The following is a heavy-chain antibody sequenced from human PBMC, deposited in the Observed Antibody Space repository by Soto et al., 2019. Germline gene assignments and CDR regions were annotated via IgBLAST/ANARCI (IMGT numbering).Heavy chain of an antibody. J-gene: IGHJ2*01. CDR1: GFTFSSYW. V-gene: IGHV3-7*01. Sequence: EVQLVESGGGLVQPGGSLRLSCAASGFTFSSYWMSWVRQAPGKGLEWVANIKQDAAEMRFVDSVKGRFTISRDNAKNSLYLQMNSLRAEDTAVYYCARDVDWYFDLWGRGTLVTVSS. CDR2: IKQDAAEM. D-gene: IGHD2-15*01. CDR3: ARDVDWYFDL.